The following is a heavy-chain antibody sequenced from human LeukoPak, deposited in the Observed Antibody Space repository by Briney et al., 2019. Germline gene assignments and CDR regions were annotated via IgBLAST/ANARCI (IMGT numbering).Heavy chain of an antibody. CDR1: GLTFSSYS. V-gene: IGHV3-21*01. Sequence: PGGSLRLSCAASGLTFSSYSMNWVRQAPGKGLEWVSSISSSSSYIYYADSVKGRFTISRDNAKNSLYLQMNSLRAEDTAVYYCARDKPKSYYYDSSGYPAGAFDYWGQGTLVTVSS. D-gene: IGHD3-22*01. J-gene: IGHJ4*02. CDR2: ISSSSSYI. CDR3: ARDKPKSYYYDSSGYPAGAFDY.